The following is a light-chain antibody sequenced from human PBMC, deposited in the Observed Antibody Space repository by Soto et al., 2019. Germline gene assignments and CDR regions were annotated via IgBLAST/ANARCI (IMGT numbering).Light chain of an antibody. CDR2: DVS. Sequence: QSALTQPASVSGSPGQSITISCTGTSNDIGGYIYVSWYQQSPGKAPKLMIYDVSNRPSGVSNRFSGSKSGNTASLTISGLQAEDEADYYCSSYTGSDVVMFGGGTKLTVL. CDR1: SNDIGGYIY. J-gene: IGLJ3*02. CDR3: SSYTGSDVVM. V-gene: IGLV2-14*03.